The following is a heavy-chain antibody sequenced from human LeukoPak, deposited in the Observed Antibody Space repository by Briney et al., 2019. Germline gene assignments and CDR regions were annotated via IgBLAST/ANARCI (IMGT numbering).Heavy chain of an antibody. D-gene: IGHD3-3*01. V-gene: IGHV4-4*07. CDR1: GGSISSYY. J-gene: IGHJ4*02. Sequence: SETLSLTCTVSGGSISSYYWSWIRQPPGKGLEWIGRIYTSGSTNYNPSLKSRVTMSVDTSKNQFSLKLSSVTAADTAVYYCAREDYDFWSGSYFDYWGQGALVTVSS. CDR3: AREDYDFWSGSYFDY. CDR2: IYTSGST.